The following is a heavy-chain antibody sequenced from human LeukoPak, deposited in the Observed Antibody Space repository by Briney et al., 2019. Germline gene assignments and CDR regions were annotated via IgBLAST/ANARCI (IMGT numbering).Heavy chain of an antibody. J-gene: IGHJ4*02. V-gene: IGHV3-30-3*01. D-gene: IGHD3-10*01. CDR3: AREGYYGSGSPPSLYFDY. CDR1: GFTFRNYV. Sequence: GGSLGLSCAASGFTFRNYVIHWVRQAPGKGLEWVAVTSSDLNVKLYADSVKGRFTISRDNSRSTLYLQMNSLRPEDTAIYYCAREGYYGSGSPPSLYFDYWGRGTLVTVSS. CDR2: TSSDLNVK.